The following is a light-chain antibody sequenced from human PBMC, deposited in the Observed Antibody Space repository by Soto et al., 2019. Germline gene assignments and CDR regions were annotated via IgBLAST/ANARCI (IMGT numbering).Light chain of an antibody. CDR1: NIDVGSYNL. V-gene: IGLV2-14*02. J-gene: IGLJ1*01. CDR3: SSYTSSSTLFYV. CDR2: DVS. Sequence: QSALTQPASVSGSPGQSITISCTGTNIDVGSYNLVSWYQQHSGKAPKLMIYDVSYRPSGVSNRFSGSKSGNTASLTISGLQAEDEADYYCSSYTSSSTLFYVFGTGTKVTVL.